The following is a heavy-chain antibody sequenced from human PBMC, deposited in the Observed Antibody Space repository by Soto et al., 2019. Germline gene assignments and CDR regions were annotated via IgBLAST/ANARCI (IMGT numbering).Heavy chain of an antibody. CDR3: ARASYGDYGDYYYYYGMDV. D-gene: IGHD4-17*01. CDR2: IIPIFGTA. Sequence: SVKVSCKASGGTFSSYAISWVRQAPGQGLEWMGGIIPIFGTANYAQKFQGRVTITADESTSTAYMELSSLRSEDTAVYYCARASYGDYGDYYYYYGMDVWGQGTTVTVSS. J-gene: IGHJ6*02. CDR1: GGTFSSYA. V-gene: IGHV1-69*13.